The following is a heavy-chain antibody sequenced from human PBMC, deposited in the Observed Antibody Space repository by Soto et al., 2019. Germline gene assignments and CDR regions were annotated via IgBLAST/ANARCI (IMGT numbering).Heavy chain of an antibody. Sequence: GASVKVSCKASGATFSSYAISWVRQAPGQGLEWMGGIIPIFGTANYAQKFQGRVTITADESTSTAYMELSSLRSEDTAVYYCARAGDCTNGVCPFDYWGQGTLVTVSS. V-gene: IGHV1-69*13. J-gene: IGHJ4*02. CDR3: ARAGDCTNGVCPFDY. CDR1: GATFSSYA. D-gene: IGHD2-8*01. CDR2: IIPIFGTA.